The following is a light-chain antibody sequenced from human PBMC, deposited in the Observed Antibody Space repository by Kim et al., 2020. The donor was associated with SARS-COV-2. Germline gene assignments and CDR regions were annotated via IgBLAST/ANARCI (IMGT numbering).Light chain of an antibody. J-gene: IGLJ1*01. V-gene: IGLV2-14*03. CDR1: SSDVGSYNY. CDR3: SSYSSSSTPYV. Sequence: QSITISCTGTSSDVGSYNYVSWYQQHPGKAPKLMIYDVTNRPSGVSNRFSGSKSGNTVSLTISGLQAEDEADYYCSSYSSSSTPYVFGTGTKVTVL. CDR2: DVT.